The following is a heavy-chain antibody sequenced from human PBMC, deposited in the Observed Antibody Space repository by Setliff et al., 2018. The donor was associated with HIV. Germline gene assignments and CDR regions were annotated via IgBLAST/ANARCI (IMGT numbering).Heavy chain of an antibody. CDR1: GYIFTVYL. CDR2: INPNSGDT. J-gene: IGHJ4*02. D-gene: IGHD3-9*01. Sequence: ASVKVSCKASGYIFTVYLMHWVRQAPGQGLEWMGWINPNSGDTKYSQHFEGRVTMTRDPSISTAYMELIILRSEDTAVYYCARSPYFDVLTGYGALDHWGQGSLVTVSS. CDR3: ARSPYFDVLTGYGALDH. V-gene: IGHV1-2*02.